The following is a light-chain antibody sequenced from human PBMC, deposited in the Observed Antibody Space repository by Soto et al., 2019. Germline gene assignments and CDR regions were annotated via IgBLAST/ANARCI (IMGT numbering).Light chain of an antibody. Sequence: DIQLTQSPSLLSASVGDRVTITCRASHDISTYLAWYQQKPGKAPSLLIFDASTLHSGVPSRFSGSGSGTDFTLTISSLQPDDFATYYCQQFAISTTFGQGTKVDIK. J-gene: IGKJ1*01. CDR1: HDISTY. CDR3: QQFAISTT. CDR2: DAS. V-gene: IGKV1-9*01.